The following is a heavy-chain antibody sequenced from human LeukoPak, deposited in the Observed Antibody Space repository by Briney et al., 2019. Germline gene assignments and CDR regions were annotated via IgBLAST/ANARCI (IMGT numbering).Heavy chain of an antibody. Sequence: GGSLRLSCAASGFTFSSYGMHWVRQAPGKGLEWVAVIWYDGSNKYYADSVKGRFTISRDNSKNTLYLQMNSLRAEDTAVYYCAGERAGDYYYYGMDVWGKGTTVTVSS. CDR2: IWYDGSNK. CDR1: GFTFSSYG. D-gene: IGHD6-13*01. V-gene: IGHV3-33*01. J-gene: IGHJ6*04. CDR3: AGERAGDYYYYGMDV.